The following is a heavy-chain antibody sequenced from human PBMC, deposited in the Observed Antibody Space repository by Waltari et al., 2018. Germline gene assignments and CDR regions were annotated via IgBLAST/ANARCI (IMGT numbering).Heavy chain of an antibody. CDR3: ASQSTTLFDY. J-gene: IGHJ4*02. CDR1: GFTFSRFG. V-gene: IGHV3-33*01. D-gene: IGHD2-15*01. CDR2: ILHDGSNE. Sequence: QVQLVESGGGVVQPGRSLRLSCAASGFTFSRFGMHWVRQAPGRGLEWVAVILHDGSNEYYVDSVNGRFTISRDNSKNTLYLQMNSLRAEDSAVYYCASQSTTLFDYWGQGTLVTVSS.